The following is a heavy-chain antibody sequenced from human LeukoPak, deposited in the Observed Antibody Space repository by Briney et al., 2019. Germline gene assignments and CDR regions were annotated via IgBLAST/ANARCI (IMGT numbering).Heavy chain of an antibody. Sequence: ASVKVSCKASGYTFTGYYMHWVRQAPGQGLEWMGWINPNSGGTNYAQKFQGRVTMTRDTSISTAYMELSRLRSDDTAVYYCARDKRYCSSTSCYFDYYYYYYGMDVWGQGTTVTVSS. CDR2: INPNSGGT. J-gene: IGHJ6*02. V-gene: IGHV1-2*02. CDR3: ARDKRYCSSTSCYFDYYYYYYGMDV. CDR1: GYTFTGYY. D-gene: IGHD2-2*01.